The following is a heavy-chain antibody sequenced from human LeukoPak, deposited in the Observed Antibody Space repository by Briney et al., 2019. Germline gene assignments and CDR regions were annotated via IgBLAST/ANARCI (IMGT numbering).Heavy chain of an antibody. J-gene: IGHJ4*02. V-gene: IGHV3-48*03. Sequence: PGGSLRLSCAASGFTFSSCEMNWVRQAPGKGLEWVSYISSSGSTIYYADSVKGRFTISRDNSKNTLYLQMNSLRVEDTAVYYCAKSDTPWGSWYYFESWGQGTLVTVSS. D-gene: IGHD6-13*01. CDR3: AKSDTPWGSWYYFES. CDR2: ISSSGSTI. CDR1: GFTFSSCE.